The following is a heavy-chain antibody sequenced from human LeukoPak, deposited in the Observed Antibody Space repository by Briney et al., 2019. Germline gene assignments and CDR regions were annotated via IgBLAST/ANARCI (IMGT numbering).Heavy chain of an antibody. J-gene: IGHJ4*02. D-gene: IGHD2-21*02. V-gene: IGHV3-23*01. CDR1: GFTFSSYA. Sequence: GGSLRLSCAASGFTFSSYAMSWVRQAPGKGLEWVSGISGSGISTYYADSVKGRFTISRDNSKNTLYLQMNSLRAEDTALYYCAKDPLVTRYLDSWGQGTLVTVSS. CDR2: ISGSGIST. CDR3: AKDPLVTRYLDS.